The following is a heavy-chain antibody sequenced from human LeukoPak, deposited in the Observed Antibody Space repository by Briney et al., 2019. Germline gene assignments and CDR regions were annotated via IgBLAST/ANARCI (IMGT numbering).Heavy chain of an antibody. V-gene: IGHV3-53*01. CDR3: ARAKPKNMVRGLIMRRESRYYFDY. CDR2: IYSGGST. Sequence: GGSLRLPCAASGFTVSSNYMSWVREAPGRGLEWVSVIYSGGSTYYADSVKGRFTISRDNSKSTLYIQMNSLRAEDTAVYYCARAKPKNMVRGLIMRRESRYYFDYWGQGTLVTVSS. D-gene: IGHD3-10*01. CDR1: GFTVSSNY. J-gene: IGHJ4*02.